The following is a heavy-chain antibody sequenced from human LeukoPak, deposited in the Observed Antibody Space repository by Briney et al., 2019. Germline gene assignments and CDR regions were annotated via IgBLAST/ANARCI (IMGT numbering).Heavy chain of an antibody. V-gene: IGHV3-33*06. CDR3: AKLTYDFWSGPFDY. J-gene: IGHJ4*02. CDR2: IWYDGSNK. Sequence: GGSLRLSCAASGFTFSTYGMHWVRQAPGKGLEWVAVIWYDGSNKYYADSVKGRFTISRDNSKNTLSLQMNSLRAEDTAVYYCAKLTYDFWSGPFDYWGQGTLVTVSS. CDR1: GFTFSTYG. D-gene: IGHD3-3*01.